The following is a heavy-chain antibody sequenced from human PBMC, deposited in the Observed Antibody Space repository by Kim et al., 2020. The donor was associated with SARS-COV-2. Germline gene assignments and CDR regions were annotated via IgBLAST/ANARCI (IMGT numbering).Heavy chain of an antibody. V-gene: IGHV1-18*01. J-gene: IGHJ4*02. D-gene: IGHD3-22*01. Sequence: AQKLQGRVTMTTDTSTSTAYMELRSLRSDDTAVYYCARSLYYYDSSELDYWGQGTLVTVSS. CDR3: ARSLYYYDSSELDY.